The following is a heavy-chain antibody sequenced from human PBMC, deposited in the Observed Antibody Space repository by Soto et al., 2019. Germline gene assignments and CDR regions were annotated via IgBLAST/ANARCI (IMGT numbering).Heavy chain of an antibody. CDR3: ARELFGRSVWFDP. D-gene: IGHD3-10*01. CDR2: IYHSGST. CDR1: GGSISSINW. J-gene: IGHJ5*02. Sequence: PSETLSLTCAVSGGSISSINWWSWVRQPPGKGLEWIGEIYHSGSTNYNPSLKSRVTISVDTSKNQFSLKLSSVTAADTAVYYCARELFGRSVWFDPWGQGTLVTVSS. V-gene: IGHV4-4*02.